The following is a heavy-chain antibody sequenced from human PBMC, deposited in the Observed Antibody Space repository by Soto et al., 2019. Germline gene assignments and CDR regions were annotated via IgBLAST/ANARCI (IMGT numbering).Heavy chain of an antibody. CDR2: FYYSGST. CDR1: GGSISSGSYY. J-gene: IGHJ5*02. V-gene: IGHV4-39*01. CDR3: XXXXXXXXXXXXXXXXWFDP. Sequence: QLQLQESGPGLVKPSETLSLTCTVSGGSISSGSYYWGWTRQPPGKGLEWIGSFYYSGSTSYNPSLKSRVTIXXGTSKXXXXXXXXXXXXXXXXXXXXXXXXXXXXXXXXXXXXWFDPWGQGTLVTVSS.